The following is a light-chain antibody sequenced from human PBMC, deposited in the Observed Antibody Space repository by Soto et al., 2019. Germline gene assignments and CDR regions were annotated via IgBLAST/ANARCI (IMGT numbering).Light chain of an antibody. Sequence: DIQMTQSPSTLSASVRDRVTITCRASQTISSWLAWFQQRPGRAPKLLIYDASSLESGVPSRFSGSGSGTEFTLTISSLQPDDFATYYCQQYNTYSTFGQGTRLEI. CDR3: QQYNTYST. V-gene: IGKV1-5*01. CDR2: DAS. CDR1: QTISSW. J-gene: IGKJ5*01.